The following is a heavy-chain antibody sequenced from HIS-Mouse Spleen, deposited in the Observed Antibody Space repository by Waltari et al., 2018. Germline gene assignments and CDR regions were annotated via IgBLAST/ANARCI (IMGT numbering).Heavy chain of an antibody. J-gene: IGHJ4*02. CDR2: INPISGGT. V-gene: IGHV1-2*02. Sequence: QVQLVQSGAEVKKPGASVKVSCKASGYTFTAYYMHWVRQAPGQGLEWMGWINPISGGTNYAQKFQGRVTMTRDTSISTAYMELSRLRSDDTAVYYCAPRTVTTAPFDYWGQGTLVTVSS. D-gene: IGHD4-4*01. CDR1: GYTFTAYY. CDR3: APRTVTTAPFDY.